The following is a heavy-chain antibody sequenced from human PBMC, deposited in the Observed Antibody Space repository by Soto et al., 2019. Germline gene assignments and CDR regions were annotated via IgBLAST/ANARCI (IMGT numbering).Heavy chain of an antibody. V-gene: IGHV1-46*01. Sequence: QVQLVQSGAEVKKPGASVKVYCKASGYTFTNFYMHWVRQAPGQGLEWMGIINPSGGSTRYAQKIQGRVTMTRDPSTSTVYMELSSLRSEDTAVYYCATGGPRALDPFGDVVHWGQGTLVTVSS. J-gene: IGHJ4*02. CDR2: INPSGGST. D-gene: IGHD3-16*01. CDR3: ATGGPRALDPFGDVVH. CDR1: GYTFTNFY.